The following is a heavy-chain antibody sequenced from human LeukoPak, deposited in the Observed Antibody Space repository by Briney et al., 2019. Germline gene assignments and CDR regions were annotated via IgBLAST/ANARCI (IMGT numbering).Heavy chain of an antibody. CDR2: INPSGGST. D-gene: IGHD4-23*01. CDR1: GYTFTSYY. Sequence: ASVKVSCKASGYTFTSYYMHWVRQAPGQGLEWMGIINPSGGSTSYAQKFQGRVTMTRDTSTSTVYMELSSLRAEDTAVYYCARDRWSYYGMDVWGQGTTVTVSS. CDR3: ARDRWSYYGMDV. J-gene: IGHJ6*02. V-gene: IGHV1-46*01.